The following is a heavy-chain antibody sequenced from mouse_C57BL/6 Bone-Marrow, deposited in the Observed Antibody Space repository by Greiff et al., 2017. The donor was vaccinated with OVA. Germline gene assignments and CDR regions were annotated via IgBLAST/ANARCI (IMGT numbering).Heavy chain of an antibody. Sequence: EVKLVESGGGLVQPGESLKLSCASNEFAFPSHDMSWVRKTPEKRLELVAAINSDGGSTYYPDTMERRFTISRDNTKKTLYLQMSSLRSEDTALDNCARDWSKDVDYAMDYWGQGTSVTVSS. CDR2: INSDGGST. V-gene: IGHV5-2*03. D-gene: IGHD1-3*01. CDR1: EFAFPSHD. J-gene: IGHJ4*01. CDR3: ARDWSKDVDYAMDY.